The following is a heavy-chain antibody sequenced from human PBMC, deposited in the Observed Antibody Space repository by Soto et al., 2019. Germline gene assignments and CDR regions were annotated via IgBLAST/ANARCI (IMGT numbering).Heavy chain of an antibody. D-gene: IGHD3-16*01. J-gene: IGHJ4*02. Sequence: EVQLVESGGGLVQPGGSLRLSCTASGFTFSTYWMSWVRQAPGKGLGWVANIKEDGSEKYYLDSVKGRFSISRDNARSSLYLQMNSLGSEDTAVYYCVREGGLGGYWGQGTQVTVSS. CDR2: IKEDGSEK. CDR1: GFTFSTYW. V-gene: IGHV3-7*03. CDR3: VREGGLGGY.